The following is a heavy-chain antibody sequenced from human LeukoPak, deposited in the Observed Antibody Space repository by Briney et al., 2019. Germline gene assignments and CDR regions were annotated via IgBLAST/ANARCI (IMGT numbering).Heavy chain of an antibody. Sequence: PGGPLRLSCAASGFTFDEYGMSWVRQAPGKGLEWVSGINWSGGTTVYAESVKGRFTVSRDNAKNSLYLQVNSLRVDDTALYYCARERFGSDYYLDVWGKGTTVTVSS. CDR2: INWSGGTT. V-gene: IGHV3-20*04. CDR1: GFTFDEYG. D-gene: IGHD3-10*01. J-gene: IGHJ6*03. CDR3: ARERFGSDYYLDV.